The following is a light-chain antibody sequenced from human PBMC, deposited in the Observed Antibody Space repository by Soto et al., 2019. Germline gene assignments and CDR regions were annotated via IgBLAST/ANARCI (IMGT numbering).Light chain of an antibody. V-gene: IGLV2-8*01. CDR1: SNDVGGYNY. CDR3: SSFAVSNSFV. CDR2: EVN. J-gene: IGLJ1*01. Sequence: QSVLTQPPSASGSPGQSVTISCTGTSNDVGGYNYVSWYQQHPGKAPKLMIYEVNKRPSGVLDRFSGSKSGNTASLTVSGLQAEDEANYYCSSFAVSNSFVFGTGTKVTVL.